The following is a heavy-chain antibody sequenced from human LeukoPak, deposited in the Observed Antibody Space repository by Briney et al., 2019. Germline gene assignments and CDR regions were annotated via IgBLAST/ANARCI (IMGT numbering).Heavy chain of an antibody. CDR2: INPSGGST. CDR1: GYTFTSYY. J-gene: IGHJ4*02. V-gene: IGHV1-46*01. D-gene: IGHD5-24*01. CDR3: ARAAVEMATIDY. Sequence: ASVKVSCKASGYTFTSYYMHWVRQAPGQGLEWMGIINPSGGSTSYAQKFQGRVTMTRDTSTSTVYMELSSLRSEDTAVYYRARAAVEMATIDYWGQGTLVTVSS.